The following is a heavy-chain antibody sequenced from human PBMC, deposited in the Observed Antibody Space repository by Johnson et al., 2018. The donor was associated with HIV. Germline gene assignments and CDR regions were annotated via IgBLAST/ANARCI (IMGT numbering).Heavy chain of an antibody. CDR1: GFTFSSYA. J-gene: IGHJ3*02. CDR3: ARGRGALDI. Sequence: QVQLVESGGGVVQPGRSLRLSCAASGFTFSSYAMHWVRQAPGKGLEWVAVIAYDGSTKYYTGSVKGRFTISRDNAKTSLYLQMSSLRAEDTAVYYCARGRGALDIWGQGTMVTVSS. V-gene: IGHV3-30*04. D-gene: IGHD3-16*01. CDR2: IAYDGSTK.